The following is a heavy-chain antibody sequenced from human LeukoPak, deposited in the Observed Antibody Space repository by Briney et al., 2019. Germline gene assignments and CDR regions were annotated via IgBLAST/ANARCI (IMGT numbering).Heavy chain of an antibody. Sequence: PGGSLRLSCAASGFTVSSNFMSWVRQAPGKGLEWVSFIYGGGSTYYTESVKGRFTISRETSKNTLYLQMNSLKAEDTAVYYCAKVPYNSSSLSYFDYWGQGTLVTVSS. V-gene: IGHV3-53*01. CDR1: GFTVSSNF. J-gene: IGHJ4*02. CDR2: IYGGGST. CDR3: AKVPYNSSSLSYFDY. D-gene: IGHD6-6*01.